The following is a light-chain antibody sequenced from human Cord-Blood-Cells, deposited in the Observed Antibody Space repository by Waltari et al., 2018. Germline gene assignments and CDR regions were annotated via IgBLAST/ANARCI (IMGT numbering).Light chain of an antibody. J-gene: IGLJ2*01. CDR1: KLGDKY. CDR2: QDS. CDR3: QAWDSSIVV. Sequence: SYELTQPPSVSVSPGQTASITCSGDKLGDKYACWYQKKPARSPVLVNNQDSERPSGILGRFSGSNSGNTASLTIGGSQAMDEADYYCQAWDSSIVVFGGGTKLTVL. V-gene: IGLV3-1*01.